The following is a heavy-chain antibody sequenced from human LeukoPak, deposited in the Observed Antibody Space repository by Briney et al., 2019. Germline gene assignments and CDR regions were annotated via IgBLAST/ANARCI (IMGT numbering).Heavy chain of an antibody. Sequence: GESLKISCKGSGYSFTSYWIGWVRQMPGKGLEWMGIIYPGDSDTRYSPSFQGQVTISADKSISTAYLQWSSLEASDTAMYYCARIAYYGSGSYYNALGFDYWGQGTLVTVSS. V-gene: IGHV5-51*01. CDR2: IYPGDSDT. CDR3: ARIAYYGSGSYYNALGFDY. J-gene: IGHJ4*02. CDR1: GYSFTSYW. D-gene: IGHD3-10*01.